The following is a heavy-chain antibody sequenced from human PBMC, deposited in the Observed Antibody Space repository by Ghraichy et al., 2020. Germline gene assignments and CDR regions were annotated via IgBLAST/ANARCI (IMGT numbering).Heavy chain of an antibody. V-gene: IGHV4-34*01. D-gene: IGHD3-3*01. CDR1: GGSFSGYY. CDR2: INHSGST. J-gene: IGHJ4*02. CDR3: ARVSYDFWSGYQP. Sequence: SETLSLTCAVYGGSFSGYYLSWIRQAPGKGLEWIGEINHSGSTNYNPSLKSRVTISVDTSKNQFSLKLSSVTAADTAVYYCARVSYDFWSGYQPWGQGTLVTVSS.